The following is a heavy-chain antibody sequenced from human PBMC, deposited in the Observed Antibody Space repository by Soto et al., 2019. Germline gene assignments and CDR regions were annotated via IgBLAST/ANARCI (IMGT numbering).Heavy chain of an antibody. Sequence: EVQLLESGGGLVQPGGSLRLSCAVSGFIISDYGVTWVRQAPGKGLEWVSGFSGGGGGTFYADSVKGRFTISRDDPKNTPYLQMNSLGAEDTAVYYCVRWNGFGDRWGQGTLVTVSS. V-gene: IGHV3-23*01. CDR3: VRWNGFGDR. CDR2: FSGGGGGT. J-gene: IGHJ5*02. CDR1: GFIISDYG. D-gene: IGHD1-1*01.